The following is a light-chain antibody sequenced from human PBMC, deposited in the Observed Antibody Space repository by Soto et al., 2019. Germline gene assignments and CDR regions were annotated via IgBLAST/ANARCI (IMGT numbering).Light chain of an antibody. Sequence: EIVMTQSPATLSVSPGERATLSCRASQSVSSNLAWYQQKPGQAPRLLISGVSTRATGIPARFSGSGSRTEFTLTISSLQSEDFAVYYCQQYNTWPKTFGQGTKVEIK. CDR2: GVS. V-gene: IGKV3-15*01. CDR1: QSVSSN. CDR3: QQYNTWPKT. J-gene: IGKJ1*01.